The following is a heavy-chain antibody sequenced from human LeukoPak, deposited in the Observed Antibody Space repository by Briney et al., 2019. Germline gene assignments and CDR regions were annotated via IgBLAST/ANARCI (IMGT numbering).Heavy chain of an antibody. J-gene: IGHJ5*02. CDR1: GFTFSTFV. D-gene: IGHD3-3*01. V-gene: IGHV3-30*04. CDR2: ISYDGSNK. CDR3: ARSPTIFGSFDP. Sequence: PGGSLRLSCAASGFTFSTFVMHWVRQAPGKGLEWVALISYDGSNKYYADSVKGRSTISRDNSKNTLYLQMNSLRAEDTAVFYCARSPTIFGSFDPWGQGTLVTVSS.